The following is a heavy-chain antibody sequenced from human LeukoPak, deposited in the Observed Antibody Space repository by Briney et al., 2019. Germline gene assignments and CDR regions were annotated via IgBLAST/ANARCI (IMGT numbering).Heavy chain of an antibody. CDR2: IQHNGKIK. CDR3: GNQCSGGTCPEH. V-gene: IGHV3-7*01. D-gene: IGHD2-15*01. CDR1: GFSISGYW. Sequence: GGSLRLSCAASGFSISGYWMTWVRQAPGKGLEWVGNIQHNGKIKNYVDSVRGRFTISRENAKNSVYLQMNSLRGEDSAVYFCGNQCSGGTCPEHWGQGTQVTVSS. J-gene: IGHJ1*01.